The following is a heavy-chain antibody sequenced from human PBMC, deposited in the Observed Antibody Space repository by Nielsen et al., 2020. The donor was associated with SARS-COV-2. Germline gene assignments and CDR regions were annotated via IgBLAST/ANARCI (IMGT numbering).Heavy chain of an antibody. CDR2: MYYSGAT. D-gene: IGHD6-6*01. CDR1: GGSISRYY. J-gene: IGHJ3*02. Sequence: SDTLSPTVTVSGGSISRYYWSWIGQPPGRGLGGIASMYYSGATNYNPSLKSRVTISSDTSKNKFSLKLRSVNAADTAVYYCAREYSSSPGAFDIWGQGTMVTVSS. V-gene: IGHV4-59*01. CDR3: AREYSSSPGAFDI.